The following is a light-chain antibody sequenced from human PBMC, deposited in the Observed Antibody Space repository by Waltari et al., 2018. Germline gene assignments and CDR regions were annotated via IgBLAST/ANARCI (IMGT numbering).Light chain of an antibody. CDR2: KNN. V-gene: IGLV1-47*01. Sequence: SVLTQPPSASGTPGQTVTIPCSGSSSNIGGNFVYWYQQLPGMAPQLLIYKNNQRPSGVPDRFSGSKSGTSASLAISGIRSADEAEYYCAAWDDNLTGPLFGGGTKVTVL. CDR1: SSNIGGNF. CDR3: AAWDDNLTGPL. J-gene: IGLJ3*02.